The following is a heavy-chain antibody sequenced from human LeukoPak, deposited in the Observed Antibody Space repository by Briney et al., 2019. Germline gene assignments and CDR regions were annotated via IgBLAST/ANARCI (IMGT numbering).Heavy chain of an antibody. CDR2: ISYDGSNK. Sequence: GGSLRLSCAASGFTFSSSGMHWVRQAPGKGLEWVAVISYDGSNKYADSVKGRFTISRDNSKNTLYLQMNSLRAEDMAVYYCARAGRQWVVWYFDYWGQGTLVSVSS. CDR1: GFTFSSSG. CDR3: ARAGRQWVVWYFDY. J-gene: IGHJ4*02. V-gene: IGHV3-30*03. D-gene: IGHD6-19*01.